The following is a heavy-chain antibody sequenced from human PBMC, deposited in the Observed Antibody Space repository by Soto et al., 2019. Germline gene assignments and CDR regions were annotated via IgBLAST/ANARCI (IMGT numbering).Heavy chain of an antibody. V-gene: IGHV4-31*03. D-gene: IGHD3-22*01. CDR3: ARDAKWLLPPTDYGMDV. Sequence: KTSETLSLTCTVSGGSISSGGYYWSWIRQHPGKGLEWIGYIYYSGSTYYNPSLKSRVTISVDTSKNQFSLKLSSVTAADTAVYYCARDAKWLLPPTDYGMDVWGQGTTVTVSS. CDR2: IYYSGST. J-gene: IGHJ6*02. CDR1: GGSISSGGYY.